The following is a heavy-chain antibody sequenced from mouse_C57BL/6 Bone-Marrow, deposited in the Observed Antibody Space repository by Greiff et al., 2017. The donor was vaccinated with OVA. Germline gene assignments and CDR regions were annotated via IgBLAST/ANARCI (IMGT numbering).Heavy chain of an antibody. CDR3: ARHEDGSSYDGGCAY. CDR1: GFTFSDYY. Sequence: EVKVEESGGGLVQPGGSLKLSCAASGFTFSDYYMYWVRQTPEKRLEWVAYISNGGGSTYYPETVKGRFTISRDHAKNTLYLQMSRLKSEDTAMYYCARHEDGSSYDGGCAYWGQGTLVTVSA. J-gene: IGHJ3*01. D-gene: IGHD1-1*01. CDR2: ISNGGGST. V-gene: IGHV5-12*01.